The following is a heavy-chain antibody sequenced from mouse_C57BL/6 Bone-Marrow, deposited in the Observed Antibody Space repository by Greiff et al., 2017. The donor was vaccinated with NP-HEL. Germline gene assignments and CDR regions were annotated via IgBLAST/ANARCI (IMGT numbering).Heavy chain of an antibody. D-gene: IGHD1-1*01. CDR2: IDPANGNT. V-gene: IGHV14-3*01. CDR3: ATGPITTVVAPDY. Sequence: EVQLQQSVAELVRPGASVKLSCTASGFNIKNTYMHWVKQRPEQGLEWIGRIDPANGNTKYAPKFQGKATITADTSSNTAYLQLSSLTSEDTAIYYCATGPITTVVAPDYWGQGTTLTVSS. J-gene: IGHJ2*01. CDR1: GFNIKNTY.